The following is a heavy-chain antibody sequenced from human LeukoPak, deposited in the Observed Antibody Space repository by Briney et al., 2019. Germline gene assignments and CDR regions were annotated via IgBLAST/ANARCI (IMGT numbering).Heavy chain of an antibody. CDR3: ARGSRGDFYYYMDV. V-gene: IGHV3-13*01. Sequence: GGSLRLSCVASGFTFSNYDLHWVRQSTGKGLEWVSAIRTAAGDTHYSDSVKGRFTISRENAKNSVYLQMDSLRAGDTAVYSCARGSRGDFYYYMDVWGKGTTVTVSS. D-gene: IGHD3-10*01. J-gene: IGHJ6*03. CDR2: IRTAAGDT. CDR1: GFTFSNYD.